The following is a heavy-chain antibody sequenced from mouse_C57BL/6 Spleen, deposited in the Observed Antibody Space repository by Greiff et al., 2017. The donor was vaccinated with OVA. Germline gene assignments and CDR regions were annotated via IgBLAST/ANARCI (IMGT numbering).Heavy chain of an antibody. CDR1: GYTFTSYW. V-gene: IGHV1-50*01. D-gene: IGHD1-1*01. CDR3: ASTSTTVGFDY. J-gene: IGHJ2*01. CDR2: IDPSDSYT. Sequence: VQLQQPGAELVKPGASVKLSCKASGYTFTSYWMQWVKQRPGQGLEWIGEIDPSDSYTNYNQKFKGKATLTVDTSSSTAYMQLSSLTSEDSAVYYCASTSTTVGFDYWGQGTTLTVSS.